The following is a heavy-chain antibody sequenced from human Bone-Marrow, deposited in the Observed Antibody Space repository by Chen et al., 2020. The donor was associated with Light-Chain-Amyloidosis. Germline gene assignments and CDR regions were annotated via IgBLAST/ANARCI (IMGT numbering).Heavy chain of an antibody. CDR3: ARSIYGSGSSFDY. CDR1: GGSISSSSYY. V-gene: IGHV4-39*01. J-gene: IGHJ4*02. CDR2: IYYSGST. D-gene: IGHD3-10*01. Sequence: QLQLQESGPGLVKPSETLSLTCTVSGGSISSSSYYWGWIRQPPGKGLEWIGRIYYSGSTYYNPSLKGRVAISVDTSKNQFSRKLGSVTAADTAVYYCARSIYGSGSSFDYWGQGTLVTVSS.